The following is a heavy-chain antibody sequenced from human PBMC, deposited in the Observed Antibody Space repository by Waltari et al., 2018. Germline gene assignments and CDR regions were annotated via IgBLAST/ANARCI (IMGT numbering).Heavy chain of an antibody. Sequence: EVQLVESGGGLVQPGGSLSISWAASGLPFSSYWMSWVRQAPGKGLEWVANIKQDGSEKYYVDSVKGRFTISRDNAKNSLYLQMNSLRAEDTAVYYCARGATGGYWGQGTLVTVSS. CDR1: GLPFSSYW. J-gene: IGHJ4*02. CDR2: IKQDGSEK. D-gene: IGHD3-10*01. CDR3: ARGATGGY. V-gene: IGHV3-7*01.